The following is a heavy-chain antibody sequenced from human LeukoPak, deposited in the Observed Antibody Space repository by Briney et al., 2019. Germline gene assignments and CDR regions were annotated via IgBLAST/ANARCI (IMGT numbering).Heavy chain of an antibody. D-gene: IGHD2/OR15-2a*01. V-gene: IGHV3-48*03. CDR2: ISSTAISI. J-gene: IGHJ6*03. CDR3: ARAAYCSSTTTCPYYYYMDV. Sequence: QPGGSLRLSCAASGFTFSSYEMNWVRQAPGKGLEWVSYISSTAISIYYADSVKGRFTISRDNAKNFLYLQMNSLRAEDTAVYYCARAAYCSSTTTCPYYYYMDVWGKGTTATVSS. CDR1: GFTFSSYE.